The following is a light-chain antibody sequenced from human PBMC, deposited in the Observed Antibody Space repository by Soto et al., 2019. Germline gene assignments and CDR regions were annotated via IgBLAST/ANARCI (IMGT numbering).Light chain of an antibody. Sequence: EIVITQSPATLSVSPGERATLSCSASQSVRSNLAWYQQKPGQAPRLLIYGASTRATGIPARISGSGSGTEFTLTISTLQSEDFALYFCQQYNNWPSITFGQGTRLEIK. CDR2: GAS. J-gene: IGKJ5*01. V-gene: IGKV3-15*01. CDR3: QQYNNWPSIT. CDR1: QSVRSN.